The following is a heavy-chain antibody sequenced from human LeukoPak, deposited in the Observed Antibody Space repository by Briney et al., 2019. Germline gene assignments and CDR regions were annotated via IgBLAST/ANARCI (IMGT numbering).Heavy chain of an antibody. CDR2: IYYSGST. V-gene: IGHV4-39*01. J-gene: IGHJ4*02. D-gene: IGHD5-12*01. CDR1: GGSISNSSYY. Sequence: PSETLSLTCTVSGGSISNSSYYWGWIRQPPGKGLEWIGSIYYSGSTYYNPSLKSRVTISVDTSKNQFSLKLSSVTAADTAVYYCARQRLRREATYWGQGTLVTVSS. CDR3: ARQRLRREATY.